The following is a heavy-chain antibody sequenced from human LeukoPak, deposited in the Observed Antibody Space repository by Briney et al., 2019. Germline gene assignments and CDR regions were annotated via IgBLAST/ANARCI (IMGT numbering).Heavy chain of an antibody. CDR2: KSYDGSNK. CDR1: GFTFSSYA. J-gene: IGHJ4*02. Sequence: GGSLRLSCAASGFTFSSYAMHWVRQAPGKGLEWVAVKSYDGSNKYYADSVKGRFTISRDNSKNTLYLQMNSLRAEDTAVYYCARDRPRSYFDYWGQGTLVTVSS. CDR3: ARDRPRSYFDY. V-gene: IGHV3-30*01.